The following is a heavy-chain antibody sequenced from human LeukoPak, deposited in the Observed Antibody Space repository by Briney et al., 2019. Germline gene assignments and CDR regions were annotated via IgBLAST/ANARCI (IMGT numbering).Heavy chain of an antibody. CDR1: GGSISSSSYY. CDR2: IYYSGST. J-gene: IGHJ4*02. D-gene: IGHD3-22*01. CDR3: TCGYYYPDY. V-gene: IGHV4-39*07. Sequence: KPSETLSLTCTVSGGSISSSSYYWGWIRQPPGKGLEWIGSIYYSGSTYYNPSLKSRVTISVDTSKNQFSLKMNSVTAADTAVYFCTCGYYYPDYWGQGTLVTVSS.